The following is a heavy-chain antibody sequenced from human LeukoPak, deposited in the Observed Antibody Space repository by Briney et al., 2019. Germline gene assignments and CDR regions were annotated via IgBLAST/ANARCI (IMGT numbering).Heavy chain of an antibody. V-gene: IGHV3-15*01. CDR3: TTLGYCSGGSCNGY. J-gene: IGHJ4*02. D-gene: IGHD2-15*01. CDR2: IKSKSDGGIT. CDR1: GFTLSNAR. Sequence: GGSLRLSCAASGFTLSNARMSWVRQAPEKGLEWVGRIKSKSDGGITEYAAPVKGRFTISRDDSKNTLYLQMNSLKTEDTAIYYCTTLGYCSGGSCNGYWGQGTLVTVSS.